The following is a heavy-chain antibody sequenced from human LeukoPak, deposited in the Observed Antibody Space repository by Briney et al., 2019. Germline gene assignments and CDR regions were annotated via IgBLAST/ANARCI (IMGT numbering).Heavy chain of an antibody. J-gene: IGHJ4*02. CDR1: GFTFSSYW. Sequence: PGGSLRLSCAASGFTFSSYWMSWLRQAPGKGLEWVANIKQDGSEKYYVDSVKGRFTISRDNAKNSLYLQMNSLRAEDTAVYYCARGADYYGSGLEVWGQGTLVTVSS. D-gene: IGHD3-10*01. CDR3: ARGADYYGSGLEV. V-gene: IGHV3-7*03. CDR2: IKQDGSEK.